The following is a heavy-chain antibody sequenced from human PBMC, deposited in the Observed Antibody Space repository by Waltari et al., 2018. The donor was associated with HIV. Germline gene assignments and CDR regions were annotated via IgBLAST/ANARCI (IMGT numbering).Heavy chain of an antibody. CDR1: GFTFSSYG. CDR3: ARHPTPFTGYNSFDY. Sequence: QVQLVESGGGVVQPGRSLRLSCAASGFTFSSYGMHWVRQAPGKGLDWVAVIWFDGVNKYYADSVKGRFTISRDKSKNTLYLQMNSLRAEDTAVYYCARHPTPFTGYNSFDYWGQGTLVTVSS. J-gene: IGHJ4*02. CDR2: IWFDGVNK. V-gene: IGHV3-33*01. D-gene: IGHD5-12*01.